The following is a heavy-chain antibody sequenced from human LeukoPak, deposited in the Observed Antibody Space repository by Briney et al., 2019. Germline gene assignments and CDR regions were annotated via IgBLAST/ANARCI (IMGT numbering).Heavy chain of an antibody. CDR1: GGTFSSYA. J-gene: IGHJ4*02. CDR3: ASQSSWGTFFDY. D-gene: IGHD6-13*01. V-gene: IGHV1-69*05. CDR2: IIPIFGTA. Sequence: SVKVSCKASGGTFSSYAISWVRQAPGQGLEWMGGIIPIFGTANYAQKFQGRVTIITDESTSTAYMELSSLRSEDTAVHYCASQSSWGTFFDYWGQGTLVTVSS.